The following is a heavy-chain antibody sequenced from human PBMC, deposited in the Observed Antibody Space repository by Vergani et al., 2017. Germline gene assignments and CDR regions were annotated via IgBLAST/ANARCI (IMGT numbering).Heavy chain of an antibody. D-gene: IGHD5-12*01. V-gene: IGHV3-23*01. CDR3: TKGGRGYTGYFFDY. CDR1: GFSFPGYA. CDR2: VSGSSATP. Sequence: EVQLLESGGGLVQPGGSLRLSCEASGFSFPGYAMSWVRQAPGKGLEWVSSVSGSSATPYYADSVKGRFIISRDNSKNTLHLQMNSLRADDTAVYYCTKGGRGYTGYFFDYWVQGTLATVSS. J-gene: IGHJ4*02.